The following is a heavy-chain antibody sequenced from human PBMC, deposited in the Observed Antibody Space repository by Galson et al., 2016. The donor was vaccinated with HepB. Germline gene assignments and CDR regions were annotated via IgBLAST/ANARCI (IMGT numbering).Heavy chain of an antibody. CDR2: IIPIFGTA. Sequence: SVKVSCKASGGTLSSYVISWVRQAPGQGLEWMGGIIPIFGTANYAQKFQGRVTITAEESTSTAYMELSSLRSEDTAVYYCARGGDSSGYHSGFRFDPWGQGTLVTVSS. J-gene: IGHJ5*02. CDR1: GGTLSSYV. V-gene: IGHV1-69*13. D-gene: IGHD3-22*01. CDR3: ARGGDSSGYHSGFRFDP.